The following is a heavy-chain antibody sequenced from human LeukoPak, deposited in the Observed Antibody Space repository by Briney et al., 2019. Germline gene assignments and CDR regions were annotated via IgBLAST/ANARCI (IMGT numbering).Heavy chain of an antibody. CDR3: ARGSYKQLAPNWFDP. D-gene: IGHD6-6*01. CDR2: INPSTGGR. Sequence: ASVKVSCKASGYTFSDYYLHWVRQAPGQGLEWMGRINPSTGGRRYAQKFEGRVTMTRDTSIGTAYMDLSRLTSDDTAFYFCARGSYKQLAPNWFDPWGQGDPGHRLL. V-gene: IGHV1-2*02. J-gene: IGHJ5*02. CDR1: GYTFSDYY.